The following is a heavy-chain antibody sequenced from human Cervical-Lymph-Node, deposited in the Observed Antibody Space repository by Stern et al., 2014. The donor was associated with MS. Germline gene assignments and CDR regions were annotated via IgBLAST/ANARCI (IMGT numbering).Heavy chain of an antibody. J-gene: IGHJ5*02. CDR1: GGTISNDGYY. CDR3: ARDPRSRTTVTS. Sequence: VQLVESGPGLVKPSQTLSLTCIVSGGTISNDGYYWSWLRQHPGKGLEWIGYIYYSGVTYYNPSLKSRVTISIDTSKNQFSLKLNSVTAADTAVYYCARDPRSRTTVTSWGQGTLVTVSS. V-gene: IGHV4-31*03. CDR2: IYYSGVT. D-gene: IGHD4-17*01.